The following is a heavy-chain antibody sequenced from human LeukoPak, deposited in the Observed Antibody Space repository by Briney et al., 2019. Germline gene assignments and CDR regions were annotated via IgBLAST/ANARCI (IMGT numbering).Heavy chain of an antibody. CDR3: ARDNYGDFLFDY. Sequence: SETLSLTCTVSGGSISSNYWSWIRQPPGKGLEWIGYIYYSGSTNYNPSLKSRVTISVDSSKSQFSLKLNSVTAADTAVYYCARDNYGDFLFDYWGQGTLVTVSS. V-gene: IGHV4-59*01. J-gene: IGHJ4*02. D-gene: IGHD4-17*01. CDR1: GGSISSNY. CDR2: IYYSGST.